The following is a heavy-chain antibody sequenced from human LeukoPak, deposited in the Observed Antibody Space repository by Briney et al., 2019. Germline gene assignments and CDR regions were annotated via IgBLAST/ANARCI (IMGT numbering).Heavy chain of an antibody. CDR1: GFIFSNYG. CDR3: AKVPMDAGWLVLDY. V-gene: IGHV3-30*18. J-gene: IGHJ4*02. D-gene: IGHD6-19*01. Sequence: GGSLRLSCAASGFIFSNYGMHWGRQAPGKGLEWGAVIAYDGSNKYYADSVKGRFTISRDNSKNTLYLQMNSLRAEDTAVYYCAKVPMDAGWLVLDYWGQGTLVTVSS. CDR2: IAYDGSNK.